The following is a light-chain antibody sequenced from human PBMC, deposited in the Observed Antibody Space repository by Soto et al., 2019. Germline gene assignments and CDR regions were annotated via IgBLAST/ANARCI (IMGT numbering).Light chain of an antibody. CDR3: SSYISTNTI. Sequence: QSVLTQPASVSGSPGQSITISCTGTSSDVGGSKYVSWYQQHPGKAPKLIIYEVINRPPGVTNRFSGSKSGNTASLSISGLQAEDEADYYCSSYISTNTIFGGGTKVTVL. V-gene: IGLV2-14*01. CDR2: EVI. J-gene: IGLJ2*01. CDR1: SSDVGGSKY.